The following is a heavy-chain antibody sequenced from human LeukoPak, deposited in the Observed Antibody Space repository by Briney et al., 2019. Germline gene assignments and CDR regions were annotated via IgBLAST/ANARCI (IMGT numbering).Heavy chain of an antibody. CDR1: GYTFSGYY. CDR2: INPNSGGT. D-gene: IGHD1-1*01. Sequence: ASVTVSCKASGYTFSGYYMHWVRQAPGQGLEWMGWINPNSGGTKYAQRFQGRVTMTRDTSISTAYMELSRLRSDDTAVYYCASHARDNDYWGQGTLVTVSS. J-gene: IGHJ4*02. CDR3: ASHARDNDY. V-gene: IGHV1-2*02.